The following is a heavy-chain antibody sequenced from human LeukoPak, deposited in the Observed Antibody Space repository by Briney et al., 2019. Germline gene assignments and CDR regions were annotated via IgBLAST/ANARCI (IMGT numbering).Heavy chain of an antibody. CDR2: INPNSGGT. Sequence: ASVKVSCKASGYTFTGYYMHWVRQAPGQGLEWMGWINPNSGGTHYAQKFQGRVTMTRDTSISTAYMELSRLRSDDTAVYYCARDRGAVAGRGYYYYYYGMDVWGQGTTVTVSS. CDR1: GYTFTGYY. CDR3: ARDRGAVAGRGYYYYYYGMDV. J-gene: IGHJ6*02. V-gene: IGHV1-2*02. D-gene: IGHD6-19*01.